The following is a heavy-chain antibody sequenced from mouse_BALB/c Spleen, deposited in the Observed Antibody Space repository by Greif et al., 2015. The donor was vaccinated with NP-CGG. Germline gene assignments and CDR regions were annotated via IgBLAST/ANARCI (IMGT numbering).Heavy chain of an antibody. J-gene: IGHJ4*01. D-gene: IGHD4-1*01. CDR2: IYPGSGNT. CDR1: GYTFTDYY. V-gene: IGHV1-84*02. Sequence: LVESGPELVKPGASVKISCKASGYTFTDYYINWVKQKPGQGLEWIGWIYPGSGNTKYNEKFKGKATLTVDTSSSTAYMQLSSLTSEGTAVYFCARRTGTEAMDYWGQGTSVTVSS. CDR3: ARRTGTEAMDY.